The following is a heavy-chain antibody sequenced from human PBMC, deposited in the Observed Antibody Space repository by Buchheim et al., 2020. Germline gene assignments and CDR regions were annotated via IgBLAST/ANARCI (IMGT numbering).Heavy chain of an antibody. CDR1: GFTFSSYG. V-gene: IGHV3-33*01. J-gene: IGHJ6*02. D-gene: IGHD2-8*01. Sequence: QVQLVESGGGVVQPGRSLRLSCAASGFTFSSYGMHWVRQAPGKGLEWVAVIWYDGSNKYYADSVKGRFTISRDNSKNTLYLQMNSLRAEDTAVYYCAREGYASYDYYYYGMDVWGQGTT. CDR2: IWYDGSNK. CDR3: AREGYASYDYYYYGMDV.